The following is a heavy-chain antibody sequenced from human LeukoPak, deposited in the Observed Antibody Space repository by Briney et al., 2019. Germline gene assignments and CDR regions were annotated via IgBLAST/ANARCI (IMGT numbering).Heavy chain of an antibody. D-gene: IGHD6-13*01. CDR2: TYSGGDT. CDR1: GFTVSSNY. V-gene: IGHV3-53*01. J-gene: IGHJ4*02. CDR3: ARLGMIQAYSTEDY. Sequence: GGSLRLSCAASGFTVSSNYMSWVRQAPGKGLEWVSVTYSGGDTYYADSVKGRLTISRDNSKNTLYLQMNSLRAEDTAVYYCARLGMIQAYSTEDYWGQGTLVTVSS.